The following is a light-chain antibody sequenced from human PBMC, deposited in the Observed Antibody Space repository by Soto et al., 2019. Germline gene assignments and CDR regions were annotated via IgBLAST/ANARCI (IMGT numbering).Light chain of an antibody. J-gene: IGLJ2*01. CDR1: NIGSKS. CDR2: YDS. V-gene: IGLV3-21*04. Sequence: VLTQPPSVSVAPGKTARITCGGNNIGSKSVHWYQQTPGQAPVLVIYYDSDRPSGIPERFSGSNSGNTATLTISRVEAGDEADYYCQVWDSSSDHPQVVFGGGTKLTVL. CDR3: QVWDSSSDHPQVV.